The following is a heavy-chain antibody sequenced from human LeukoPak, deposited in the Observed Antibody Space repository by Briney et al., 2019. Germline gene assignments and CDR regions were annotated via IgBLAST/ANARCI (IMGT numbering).Heavy chain of an antibody. CDR3: ARDLGVAVAVTGAFDI. V-gene: IGHV1-69*05. D-gene: IGHD6-19*01. Sequence: SVKVSCKASGGTFSSYAISWVRQAPGQGLEWMGGIIPIFGTANYAQKFQGRVTITTDESTSTAYMELSSLRSEDTAVYYCARDLGVAVAVTGAFDIWSQGTMVTVSS. CDR1: GGTFSSYA. J-gene: IGHJ3*02. CDR2: IIPIFGTA.